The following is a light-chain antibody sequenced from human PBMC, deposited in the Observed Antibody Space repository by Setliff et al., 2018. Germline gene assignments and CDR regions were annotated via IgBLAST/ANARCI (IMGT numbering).Light chain of an antibody. CDR1: SSDVGGYNY. Sequence: QSALAQPAAVSGSPGQSITISCAGTSSDVGGYNYVSWYQQHPGKAPKLMIYGVSDRPSGVSSRFSGSKSGNTAYLTISGLQTEDEAEYYCNAYASDTTYVFGSGTKVTV. J-gene: IGLJ1*01. CDR2: GVS. CDR3: NAYASDTTYV. V-gene: IGLV2-14*01.